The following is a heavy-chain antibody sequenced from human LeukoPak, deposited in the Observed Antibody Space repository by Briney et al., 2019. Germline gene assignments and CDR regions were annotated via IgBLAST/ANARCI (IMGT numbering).Heavy chain of an antibody. Sequence: GGSLRLSCAASGFTFSSYSMNWVRQAPGKGLEWVSYISSSSSTIYYADSVKGRFTISRDNAKNSLYLQMNSLRAEDTAVYYWARDSCCGDCHSPEYFQHWGQGTLVTVSS. D-gene: IGHD2-21*02. J-gene: IGHJ1*01. V-gene: IGHV3-48*04. CDR1: GFTFSSYS. CDR3: ARDSCCGDCHSPEYFQH. CDR2: ISSSSSTI.